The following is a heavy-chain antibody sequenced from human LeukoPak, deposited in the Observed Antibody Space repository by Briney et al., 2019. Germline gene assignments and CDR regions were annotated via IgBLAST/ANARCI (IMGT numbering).Heavy chain of an antibody. V-gene: IGHV4-59*01. CDR2: IYYSGST. Sequence: PSETLSLTCTVSGGSISSYYWSWIRQPPGKGLEWIGYIYYSGSTNYNPSLKSRVTISVDTSKNQFSLKLSSVTAADTAVYYCAREYSNYNYYYYYMDVWGKGTTVTVSS. D-gene: IGHD4-11*01. J-gene: IGHJ6*03. CDR3: AREYSNYNYYYYYMDV. CDR1: GGSISSYY.